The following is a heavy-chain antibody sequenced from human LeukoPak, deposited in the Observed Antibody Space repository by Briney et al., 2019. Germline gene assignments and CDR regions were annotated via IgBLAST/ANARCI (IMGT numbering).Heavy chain of an antibody. J-gene: IGHJ4*02. D-gene: IGHD3-22*01. V-gene: IGHV3-23*01. CDR1: GFIFNNYG. Sequence: GGALRLSCAASGFIFNNYGMSWVRQAPGKGLEWVSAIRGNADTTYYADSVKGRFTIFRDNYNNMLYLQMNSLRVEDTAVYYCAKGHGDASGYYYFDSWGQGTLVTVSS. CDR2: IRGNADTT. CDR3: AKGHGDASGYYYFDS.